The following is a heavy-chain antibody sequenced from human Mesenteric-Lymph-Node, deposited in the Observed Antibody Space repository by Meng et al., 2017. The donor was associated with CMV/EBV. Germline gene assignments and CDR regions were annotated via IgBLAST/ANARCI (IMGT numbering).Heavy chain of an antibody. CDR1: GFTVSSNY. Sequence: GESLKISCAASGFTVSSNYMSWVRQAPGKGLEWVSVIYSGGSTYYADSVKGRFTISRDNAKNSLDLQMNSLRPDDTAVYYCARAHRGYCSSNSCYFDYWGQGTQVTVSS. CDR3: ARAHRGYCSSNSCYFDY. V-gene: IGHV3-53*05. D-gene: IGHD2-2*01. J-gene: IGHJ4*02. CDR2: IYSGGST.